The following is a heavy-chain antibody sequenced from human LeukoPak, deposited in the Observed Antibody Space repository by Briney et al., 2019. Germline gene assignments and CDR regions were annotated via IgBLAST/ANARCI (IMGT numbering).Heavy chain of an antibody. CDR2: IFSGGST. J-gene: IGHJ3*02. CDR3: AREPRRLGDLLTI. V-gene: IGHV3-66*01. Sequence: GSLRLSCAASGSTVSNNHMIWVRQAPGKGLEWVSVIFSGGSTYYADSVKGRFTISRDNSKNMVYLQMNSLRVEDTAVYYCAREPRRLGDLLTIWGQGTMVTVSS. CDR1: GSTVSNNH. D-gene: IGHD3-16*01.